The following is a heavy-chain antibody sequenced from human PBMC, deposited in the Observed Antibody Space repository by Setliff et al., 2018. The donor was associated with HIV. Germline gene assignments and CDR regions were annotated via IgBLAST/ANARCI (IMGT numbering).Heavy chain of an antibody. CDR2: GTHSGTT. CDR1: GGSFSGFY. D-gene: IGHD6-19*01. V-gene: IGHV4-34*01. CDR3: ARGRKKTLAVSGTRYLDF. Sequence: PSETLSLTCAVYGGSFSGFYWTFIRQSPGKGLEWIGEGTHSGTTTYDQSLKRRITISVETSKNQFSLKLTSVTAADMGVYYCARGRKKTLAVSGTRYLDFWGKGTLFTVSS. J-gene: IGHJ4*02.